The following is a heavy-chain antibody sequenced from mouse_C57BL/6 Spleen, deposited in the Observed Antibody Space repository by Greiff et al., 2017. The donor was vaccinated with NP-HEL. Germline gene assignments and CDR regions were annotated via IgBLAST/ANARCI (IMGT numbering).Heavy chain of an antibody. Sequence: VQLQQPGAELVKPGASVKLSCKASGYTFTSYWMHWVKQRPGQGLEWIGMIHPNSGSTNYNEKFKSKATLTVDKSSSTAYMQLSSLTSEDSAVYYCAREGDYDFPFDYWGQGTTLTVSS. V-gene: IGHV1-64*01. D-gene: IGHD2-4*01. CDR1: GYTFTSYW. CDR2: IHPNSGST. CDR3: AREGDYDFPFDY. J-gene: IGHJ2*01.